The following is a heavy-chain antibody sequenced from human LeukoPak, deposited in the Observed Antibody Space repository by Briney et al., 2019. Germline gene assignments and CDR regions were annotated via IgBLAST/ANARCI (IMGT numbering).Heavy chain of an antibody. CDR3: ARDPPRYQLLSSPLPFDY. J-gene: IGHJ4*02. Sequence: GASVKVSCKASGYTFTGYYMHWVRQAPGQGLEWMGWINPNSGGTNYAQKFQGRVTMTRDTSISTAYMELSRLRSDDTAVYYCARDPPRYQLLSSPLPFDYWGQGTLVTVSS. D-gene: IGHD2-2*01. V-gene: IGHV1-2*02. CDR1: GYTFTGYY. CDR2: INPNSGGT.